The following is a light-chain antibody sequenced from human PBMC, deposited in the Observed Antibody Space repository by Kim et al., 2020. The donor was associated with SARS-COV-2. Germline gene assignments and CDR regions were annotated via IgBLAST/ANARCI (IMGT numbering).Light chain of an antibody. CDR1: SSDVGAYNH. J-gene: IGLJ3*02. V-gene: IGLV2-14*01. CDR3: SSYTTSITWV. Sequence: QSALTQPASVSGSPGQSITISCTGTSSDVGAYNHVSWYQQHPGKAPKLMISDVSKWPSGVSNRFSGSKSGNTASLTISGLQAEDEGDYYCSSYTTSITWVFGGGTQLTVL. CDR2: DVS.